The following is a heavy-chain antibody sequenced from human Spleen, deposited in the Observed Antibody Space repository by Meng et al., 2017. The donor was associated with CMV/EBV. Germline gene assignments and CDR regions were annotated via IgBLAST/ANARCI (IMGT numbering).Heavy chain of an antibody. CDR3: TRENNWHDSFDL. CDR2: VYHSGST. D-gene: IGHD1-1*01. J-gene: IGHJ4*02. Sequence: TCAVSGGSISSSNWWSWVRQPPGKGMEWIGEVYHSGSTNYNPSLKSRVTINPDTSKNHFSLLLNSVTPDDTALYYCTRENNWHDSFDLWGQGTLVTVSS. CDR1: GGSISSSNW. V-gene: IGHV4-4*02.